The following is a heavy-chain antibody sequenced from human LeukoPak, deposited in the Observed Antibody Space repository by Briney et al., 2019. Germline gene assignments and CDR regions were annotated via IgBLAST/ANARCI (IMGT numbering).Heavy chain of an antibody. CDR3: ARVVKARKIVVVPAATPNWFDP. CDR2: IYFNGNT. CDR1: GGSISSTTYF. D-gene: IGHD2-2*01. Sequence: SETLSLTCTVSGGSISSTTYFWGWIRQSPGKGLEWIGSIYFNGNTYYNPSLNSRVTISVDTSKNQFSLKLTSVTAADTAVYYCARVVKARKIVVVPAATPNWFDPWGQGTLVTVSS. V-gene: IGHV4-39*07. J-gene: IGHJ5*02.